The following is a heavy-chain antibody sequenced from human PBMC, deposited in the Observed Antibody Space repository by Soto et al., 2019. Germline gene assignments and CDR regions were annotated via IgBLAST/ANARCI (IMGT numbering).Heavy chain of an antibody. V-gene: IGHV1-69*02. CDR1: GGTFSSDT. J-gene: IGHJ4*02. Sequence: ASVKVSCKPSGGTFSSDTISWVRQAPGQGLEWMGRIIPILGITNYAQKFQGRVTITADKSTRTAYMELSSLRSEDTAVYYCASHQTFSSSSGWYSDCWGQGTLVTVSS. CDR2: IIPILGIT. CDR3: ASHQTFSSSSGWYSDC. D-gene: IGHD6-6*01.